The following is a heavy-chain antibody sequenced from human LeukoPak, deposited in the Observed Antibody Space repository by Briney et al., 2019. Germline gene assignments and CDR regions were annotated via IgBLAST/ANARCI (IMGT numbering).Heavy chain of an antibody. CDR2: LSDSGGST. D-gene: IGHD4-11*01. J-gene: IGHJ5*02. Sequence: GGSLRLSCAASGFTFTTYAMSWVRQAPGKGLEWVSGLSDSGGSTYYADSVKGRFTISRDNSKNTLYLQMNSLRVEDTAVYYSAKASRATLTTVINWFDPWGQGTPVTVSS. CDR1: GFTFTTYA. CDR3: AKASRATLTTVINWFDP. V-gene: IGHV3-23*01.